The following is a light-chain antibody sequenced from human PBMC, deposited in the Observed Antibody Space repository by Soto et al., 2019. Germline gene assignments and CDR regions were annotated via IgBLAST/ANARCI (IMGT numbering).Light chain of an antibody. CDR1: RSVADN. V-gene: IGKV3-20*01. J-gene: IGKJ5*01. Sequence: EVVMTQSPATLSVSPGERVTLSCRSSRSVADNLAWFQQKPGQGPRLLIYGASSRATGIPDRFSGGGSGTDFSLTISRLDPEDFAVYYCQQYSSSPITFGQGTRLEIK. CDR3: QQYSSSPIT. CDR2: GAS.